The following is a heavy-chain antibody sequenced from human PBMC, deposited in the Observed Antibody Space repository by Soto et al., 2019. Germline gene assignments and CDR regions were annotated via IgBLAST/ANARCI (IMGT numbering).Heavy chain of an antibody. V-gene: IGHV3-15*01. Sequence: EVQLVESGGGLVKPGGSLRLSCAASGFTFSNAWMSWVRQAPGKGLEWVGRIKSKTDGGTTDYAAPVKGRFTISRDDSKNTLYLQMNSLKTEDTAVYYCTTEDYDFWSGYGNYFDYWGQGTLVTVSS. CDR3: TTEDYDFWSGYGNYFDY. CDR2: IKSKTDGGTT. J-gene: IGHJ4*02. D-gene: IGHD3-3*01. CDR1: GFTFSNAW.